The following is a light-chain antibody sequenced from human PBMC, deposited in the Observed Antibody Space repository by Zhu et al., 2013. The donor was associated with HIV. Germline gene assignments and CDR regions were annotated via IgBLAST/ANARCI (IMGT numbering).Light chain of an antibody. CDR3: MQALQTFT. Sequence: EIVMTQSPLSLPVTPGEPASISCRSSQSLLHSSGYNLFGLVCAEARAVPTAPHLFDFLSGPRVSDRIRGSGSGTDFTLKISRVEAEDVGIYYCMQALQTFTFGPGTNVDIK. V-gene: IGKV2-28*01. CDR1: QSLLHSSGYNL. J-gene: IGKJ3*01. CDR2: DF.